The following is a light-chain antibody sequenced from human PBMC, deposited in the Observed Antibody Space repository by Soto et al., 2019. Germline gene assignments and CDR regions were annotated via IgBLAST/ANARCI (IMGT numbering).Light chain of an antibody. CDR2: DTS. Sequence: EIVMTQPPATLSVSRGEGATLSCRASQSVSIKLAWYQQKPGQAPRLLIYDTSTRATGIPARFSGSGSGTEFTLTISSLQSEDFAVYYCQQYNNWPPITFGQGTDWRL. CDR1: QSVSIK. J-gene: IGKJ5*01. V-gene: IGKV3-15*01. CDR3: QQYNNWPPIT.